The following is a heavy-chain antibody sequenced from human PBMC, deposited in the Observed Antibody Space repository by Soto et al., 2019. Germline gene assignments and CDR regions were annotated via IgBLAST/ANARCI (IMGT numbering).Heavy chain of an antibody. CDR1: GFTFSSYS. CDR3: ALLSNTGGNYYDSSGYYYYAY. D-gene: IGHD3-22*01. J-gene: IGHJ4*02. CDR2: ISSSSSYI. Sequence: GGSLRLSCAASGFTFSSYSMNWVRQAPGKGLEWVSSISSSSSYIYYADSVKGRFTISRDNAKNSLYLQMNSLRAEDTAVYYCALLSNTGGNYYDSSGYYYYAYWGQGTLVTVSS. V-gene: IGHV3-21*04.